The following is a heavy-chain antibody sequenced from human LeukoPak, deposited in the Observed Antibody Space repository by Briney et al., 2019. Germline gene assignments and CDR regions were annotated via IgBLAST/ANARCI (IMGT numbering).Heavy chain of an antibody. CDR2: IYSSGNT. V-gene: IGHV4-61*02. J-gene: IGHJ3*02. D-gene: IGHD6-13*01. CDR3: ARHSERIAATGGAFDI. CDR1: GDSISSGSTY. Sequence: SETLSLTCGVSGDSISSGSTYWSWIRQPAGKGLEWIGRIYSSGNTNYNPSLKSRVTISVDTSKNQFTLKLSSVTAADTAVYYCARHSERIAATGGAFDIWGQGTMVTVSS.